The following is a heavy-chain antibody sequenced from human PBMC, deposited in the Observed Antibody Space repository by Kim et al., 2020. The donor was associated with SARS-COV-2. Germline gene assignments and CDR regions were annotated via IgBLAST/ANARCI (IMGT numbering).Heavy chain of an antibody. CDR3: ARGYSSSWYWAFDI. CDR2: IGTAGDT. V-gene: IGHV3-13*01. D-gene: IGHD6-13*01. Sequence: GGSLRLSCAASGFTFNSYDMHWVRQATGKGLEWVSAIGTAGDTYYPGSVKGRFTISRENAKNSLYLQMNSLRAGDTAVYYCARGYSSSWYWAFDIWGQGTMVTVSS. CDR1: GFTFNSYD. J-gene: IGHJ3*02.